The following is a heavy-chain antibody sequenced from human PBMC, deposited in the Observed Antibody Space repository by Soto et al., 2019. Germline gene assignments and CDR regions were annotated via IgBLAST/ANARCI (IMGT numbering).Heavy chain of an antibody. CDR3: ARAGLRYFDWFSWFDP. CDR2: INPNSGGT. Sequence: ASVKVSCKASGYTFTGYYMHWVRQAPGQGLEWMGWINPNSGGTNYAQKFQGWVTMTRDTSISTAYMELSRLRSDDTAVYYCARAGLRYFDWFSWFDPRGQGTLVTVSS. J-gene: IGHJ5*02. V-gene: IGHV1-2*04. D-gene: IGHD3-9*01. CDR1: GYTFTGYY.